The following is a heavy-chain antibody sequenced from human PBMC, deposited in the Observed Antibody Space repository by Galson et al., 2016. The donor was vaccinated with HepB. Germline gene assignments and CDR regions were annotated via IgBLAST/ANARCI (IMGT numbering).Heavy chain of an antibody. V-gene: IGHV3-30-3*01. D-gene: IGHD1-26*01. CDR2: IPYDGSNK. CDR1: GFTFSSYA. J-gene: IGHJ4*02. CDR3: ASGSQVGAKRPFDY. Sequence: SLRLSCAASGFTFSSYAMHWVRQAPGKGLEWVAVIPYDGSNKNYADSVKGRFTITRDNSKNTVYLQMNSLRAEDTAVYYCASGSQVGAKRPFDYWGQGTLVTVSS.